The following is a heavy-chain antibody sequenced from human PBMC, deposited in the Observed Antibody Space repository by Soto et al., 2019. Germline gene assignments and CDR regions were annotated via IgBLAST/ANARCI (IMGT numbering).Heavy chain of an antibody. V-gene: IGHV4-39*01. J-gene: IGHJ5*02. CDR1: GGSISSSSYY. CDR3: ANIVGAYGWFDP. CDR2: IYYGGST. Sequence: SETLSLTCTVSGGSISSSSYYWGWIRQPPGKGLEWIGSIYYGGSTYYNPSLKSRVTISVDTSKNQFSLKLSSVTAAGTAVYYCANIVGAYGWFDPWGQGTLVTVSS. D-gene: IGHD1-26*01.